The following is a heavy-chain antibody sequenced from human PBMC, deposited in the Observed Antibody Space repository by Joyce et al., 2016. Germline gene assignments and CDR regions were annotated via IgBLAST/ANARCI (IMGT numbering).Heavy chain of an antibody. V-gene: IGHV1-2*02. CDR3: AREGLPHGGFDY. Sequence: QVQLVQSGTEVKKPGASVKVSCKASGFTFTGYYMHWVRQAPGQGPEMMGWIKIEKGYTHNTQNFQGRVTMTRDTSINTAYMEVTRLRSDDTAFYYCAREGLPHGGFDYWGLGTLVTVSS. J-gene: IGHJ4*02. CDR2: IKIEKGYT. CDR1: GFTFTGYY.